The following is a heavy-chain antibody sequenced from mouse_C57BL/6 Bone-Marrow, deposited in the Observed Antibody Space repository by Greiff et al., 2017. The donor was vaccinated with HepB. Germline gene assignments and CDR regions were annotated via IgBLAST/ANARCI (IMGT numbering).Heavy chain of an antibody. CDR2: IDPENGDT. V-gene: IGHV14-4*01. D-gene: IGHD3-2*02. Sequence: VQLQQSGAELVRPGASVKLSCTSSGFNIKDDYMHWVKQRPEQGLEWIGWIDPENGDTEYASKFQGKATITADTSSNTAYLQLSGLTSEDTAVYYCTTTAQDYAMDYWGQGTSVTVSS. CDR1: GFNIKDDY. J-gene: IGHJ4*01. CDR3: TTTAQDYAMDY.